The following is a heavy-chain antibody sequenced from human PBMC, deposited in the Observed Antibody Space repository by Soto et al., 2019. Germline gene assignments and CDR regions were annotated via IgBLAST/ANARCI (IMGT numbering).Heavy chain of an antibody. D-gene: IGHD2-21*01. Sequence: GGSLRLSCVASGFTFTNSPMNWVRQAPGKGLHWVSFISADGISRYYADSVKGRFTISRDNSQKAMFLQMNNLRADDTAVYYCAKRRGDGYFEVLGQGTLVTVSS. CDR1: GFTFTNSP. V-gene: IGHV3-30-3*01. CDR2: ISADGISR. J-gene: IGHJ4*02. CDR3: AKRRGDGYFEV.